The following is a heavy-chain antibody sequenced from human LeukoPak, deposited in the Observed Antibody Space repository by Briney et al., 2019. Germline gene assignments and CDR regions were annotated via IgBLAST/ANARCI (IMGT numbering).Heavy chain of an antibody. J-gene: IGHJ4*02. CDR3: ARNYGSGSYSLYFDY. V-gene: IGHV4-59*12. CDR1: GGSISSYY. D-gene: IGHD3-10*01. Sequence: SETLSLTCTVSGGSISSYYWSWTRQPPGKGLEWIGYIYYSGSTNYNPSLKSRVTISVDTSKNQFSLKLSSVTAADTAVYYCARNYGSGSYSLYFDYWGQGTLVTVSS. CDR2: IYYSGST.